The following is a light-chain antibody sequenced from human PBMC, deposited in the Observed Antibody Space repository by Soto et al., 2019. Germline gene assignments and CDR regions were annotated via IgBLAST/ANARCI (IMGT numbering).Light chain of an antibody. CDR1: QSIGNW. Sequence: DIQMTQSPSTLSASVGDRVTITCRASQSIGNWLAWYQHKPGKAPKLLIYKSSNLESGVHSRFSGSGSGTEFTLTIISLQPDDFATYYCQQYGNYSQYTFGQGTKLEIK. CDR3: QQYGNYSQYT. J-gene: IGKJ2*01. V-gene: IGKV1-5*03. CDR2: KSS.